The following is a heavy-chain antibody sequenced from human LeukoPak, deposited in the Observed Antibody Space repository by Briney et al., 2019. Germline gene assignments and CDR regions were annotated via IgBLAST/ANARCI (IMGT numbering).Heavy chain of an antibody. V-gene: IGHV6-1*01. J-gene: IGHJ2*01. CDR1: GDSVSINSAA. CDR2: TYYRSKWSN. Sequence: SPTLSLTFAISGDSVSINSAAWNWIRQSPSRGLEWLGRTYYRSKWSNDYAVSVKSRITINPDTSQNQFSLQLNSLTPEDTAVYYCARAPIGGGYFDLWGRGTLVTVSS. D-gene: IGHD2-15*01. CDR3: ARAPIGGGYFDL.